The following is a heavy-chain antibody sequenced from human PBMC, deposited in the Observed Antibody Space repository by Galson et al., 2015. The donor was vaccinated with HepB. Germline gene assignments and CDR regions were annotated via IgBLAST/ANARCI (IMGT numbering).Heavy chain of an antibody. CDR3: ARDPGFGGDIHWFLEWLPHVQH. CDR2: ITGSGGST. D-gene: IGHD3-3*01. Sequence: SLRLSCAASGFTFSSYAMSWVRQAPGKGLEWVSAITGSGGSTYYADSVKGRFTISRDNSKNTLYLQVNSLRAEDTAVYYCARDPGFGGDIHWFLEWLPHVQHWGQGTLVTVSS. CDR1: GFTFSSYA. V-gene: IGHV3-23*01. J-gene: IGHJ1*01.